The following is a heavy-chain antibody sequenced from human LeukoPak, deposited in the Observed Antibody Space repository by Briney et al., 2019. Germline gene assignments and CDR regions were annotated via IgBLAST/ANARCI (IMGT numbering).Heavy chain of an antibody. CDR2: ITGSGDTT. CDR1: GFTFKTYW. D-gene: IGHD6-13*01. Sequence: GGSLRLSCAASGFTFKTYWMHWVRQVPGQGLVWVSGITGSGDTTFYADSVKGRFTISRDNSKNTLYLQMHSLRAEDTAVYYCVKDYLTIAAAANPLFDYWGQGALVTVSS. CDR3: VKDYLTIAAAANPLFDY. J-gene: IGHJ4*02. V-gene: IGHV3-23*01.